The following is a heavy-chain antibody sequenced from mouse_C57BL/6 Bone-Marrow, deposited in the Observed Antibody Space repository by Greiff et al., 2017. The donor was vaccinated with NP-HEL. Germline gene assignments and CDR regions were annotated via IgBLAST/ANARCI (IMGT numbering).Heavy chain of an antibody. J-gene: IGHJ1*03. CDR1: GYAFTNYL. V-gene: IGHV1-54*01. Sequence: VQLQQSGAELVRPGTSVKVSCKASGYAFTNYLIEWVKQRPGQGLEWIGVINPGSGGTNYNEKFKGKATLTADKSSSTAYMQLSSLTSEDSAVYFCARSWALWYFDVWGTGTTVTVSS. CDR2: INPGSGGT. CDR3: ARSWALWYFDV. D-gene: IGHD4-1*01.